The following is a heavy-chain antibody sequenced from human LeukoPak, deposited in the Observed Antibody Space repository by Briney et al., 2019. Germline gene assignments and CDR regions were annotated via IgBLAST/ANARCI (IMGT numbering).Heavy chain of an antibody. V-gene: IGHV3-48*01. CDR1: GFTFSSYS. CDR2: ISSSSSTI. J-gene: IGHJ4*02. D-gene: IGHD3-10*01. Sequence: GGSLRLSCAASGFTFSSYSMNWVRQAPGKGLEWVSYISSSSSTIYYADSVNGRFTISRDNAKNSLYLQMNSLRAEDTAVYYCARERGYGSGTFDYWGQGIQVTTSS. CDR3: ARERGYGSGTFDY.